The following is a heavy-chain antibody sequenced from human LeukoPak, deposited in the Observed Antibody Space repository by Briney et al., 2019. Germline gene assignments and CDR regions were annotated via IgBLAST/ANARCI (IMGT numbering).Heavy chain of an antibody. CDR2: ISGSSNFV. V-gene: IGHV3-21*01. CDR3: ARPPSRGATYYYYMDV. CDR1: GFTVSSNY. J-gene: IGHJ6*03. Sequence: GGSLRLSCAASGFTVSSNYMSWVRQAAGKGLEWVSSISGSSNFVYYADSVKGRFTLSRDNAKNSLYLQMNSLRVEDTAVYYCARPPSRGATYYYYMDVWGTGTTVTVSS.